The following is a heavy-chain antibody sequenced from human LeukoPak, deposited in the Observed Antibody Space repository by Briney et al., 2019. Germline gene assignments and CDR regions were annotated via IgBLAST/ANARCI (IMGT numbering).Heavy chain of an antibody. Sequence: GGSLRLSCAASGFTFSSYAMSWVRQSPGKGLEWVSAIGGSGATTYYADSVRGRFTISRDNSKNTMYLQMSSLRAEDTAVYYCAKIRLEESATGYWGQGTLVTVSS. CDR2: IGGSGATT. J-gene: IGHJ4*02. CDR3: AKIRLEESATGY. V-gene: IGHV3-23*01. CDR1: GFTFSSYA. D-gene: IGHD2-15*01.